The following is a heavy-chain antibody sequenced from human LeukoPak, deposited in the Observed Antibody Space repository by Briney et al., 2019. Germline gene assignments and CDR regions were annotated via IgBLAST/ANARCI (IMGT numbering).Heavy chain of an antibody. CDR1: GFTVSSNY. D-gene: IGHD3-10*01. Sequence: GGSLRLSCAASGFTVSSNYMSWVRQAPGKGLEWVSVIYSGGSTYYADSVKGRFTISRDNSKNTLYLQMNSLRAEDTAVYYCARVLARSVSAYFDYWGQGTLVTVSS. CDR2: IYSGGST. V-gene: IGHV3-66*01. CDR3: ARVLARSVSAYFDY. J-gene: IGHJ4*02.